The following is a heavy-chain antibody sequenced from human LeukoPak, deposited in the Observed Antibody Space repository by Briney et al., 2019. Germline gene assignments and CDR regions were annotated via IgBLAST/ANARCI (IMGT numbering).Heavy chain of an antibody. D-gene: IGHD6-19*01. J-gene: IGHJ4*02. V-gene: IGHV4-59*08. CDR2: IYYSGST. CDR1: GGSISSYY. CDR3: ASLASGRYDFDY. Sequence: SETLSLTCTVSGGSISSYYWSWIRQPPGKGLEWIGYIYYSGSTNYNPSLKSRVTISVDTSKNQFSLKLSSVTAADTAVYYCASLASGRYDFDYWGQGTLVTVSS.